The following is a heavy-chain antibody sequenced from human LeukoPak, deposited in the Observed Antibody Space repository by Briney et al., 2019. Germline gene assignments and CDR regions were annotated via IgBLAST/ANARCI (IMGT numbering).Heavy chain of an antibody. J-gene: IGHJ3*02. CDR1: GGSISSGSYY. CDR2: IYTSGST. Sequence: SETLSLTCTVSGGSISSGSYYWSWIRQPAGKGLEWIGRIYTSGSTNYNPSLKSRVTISVDTSKNQFSLKLSSVTAADTAVYCCARTSVGYSSSWYGQWEAFDIWGQGTMVTVSS. CDR3: ARTSVGYSSSWYGQWEAFDI. V-gene: IGHV4-61*02. D-gene: IGHD6-13*01.